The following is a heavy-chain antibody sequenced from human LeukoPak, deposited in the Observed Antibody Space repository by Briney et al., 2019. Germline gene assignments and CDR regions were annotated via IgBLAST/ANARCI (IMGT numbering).Heavy chain of an antibody. V-gene: IGHV3-74*01. J-gene: IGHJ4*02. CDR3: ARQQSGNLDY. CDR2: INTDGSST. CDR1: GFTFSSFW. D-gene: IGHD1-26*01. Sequence: GRSLRLSCAASGFTFSSFWMHWVRQAPGKGLVWVSRINTDGSSTSYADSVKGRFTISRDNAKNTLYLQMNSLRAEDTAMYYCARQQSGNLDYWGQGTLVTVSS.